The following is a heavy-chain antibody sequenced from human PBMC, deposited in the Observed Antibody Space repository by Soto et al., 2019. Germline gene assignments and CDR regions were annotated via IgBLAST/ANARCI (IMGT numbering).Heavy chain of an antibody. Sequence: PGGSLRLSCAASGFSFSSYEMNWVRQAPGKALEWVSAISDGGDTTYYADSVKGRFTISRDNSKNTLYLQMDSLRAEDTAVYYCAKNRGIIMIVESWGQGTLVTVSS. CDR3: AKNRGIIMIVES. D-gene: IGHD3-22*01. CDR1: GFSFSSYE. J-gene: IGHJ4*02. V-gene: IGHV3-23*01. CDR2: ISDGGDTT.